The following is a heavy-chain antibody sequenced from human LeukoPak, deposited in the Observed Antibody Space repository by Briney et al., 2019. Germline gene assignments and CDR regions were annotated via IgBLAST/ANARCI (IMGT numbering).Heavy chain of an antibody. D-gene: IGHD5-18*01. CDR1: GGSISSGGYY. CDR3: ARAGRGYSYSLDY. Sequence: PSETLSLTCTVSGGSISSGGYYWSWIRQHPGKGLEWIGYIYYSGSTCYNPSLKSRVTISVDTSKNQFSLKLSSVTAADTAVYYCARAGRGYSYSLDYWGQGTLVTVSS. J-gene: IGHJ4*02. V-gene: IGHV4-31*03. CDR2: IYYSGST.